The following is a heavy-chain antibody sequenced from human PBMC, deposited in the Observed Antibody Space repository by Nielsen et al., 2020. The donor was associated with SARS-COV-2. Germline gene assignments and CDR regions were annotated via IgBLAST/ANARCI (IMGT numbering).Heavy chain of an antibody. V-gene: IGHV1-69*10. D-gene: IGHD1/OR15-1a*01. Sequence: SVKVSCKPSGGTFGPYGVTWVRPAPGQGLEWMGGIIPFLPVTDYEHSFNGRLTITADESTSTDYMELSSLSSEDTAVYYCARTGGTRIGLLYFDSWGQGTVVTVST. CDR2: IIPFLPVT. CDR1: GGTFGPYG. CDR3: ARTGGTRIGLLYFDS. J-gene: IGHJ4*02.